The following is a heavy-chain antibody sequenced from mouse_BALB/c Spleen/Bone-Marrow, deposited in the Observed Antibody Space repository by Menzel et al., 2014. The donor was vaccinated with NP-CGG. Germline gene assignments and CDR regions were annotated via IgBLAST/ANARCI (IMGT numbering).Heavy chain of an antibody. CDR1: GYSFTGYF. J-gene: IGHJ1*01. CDR3: AREGGYYYGSSPYFDV. CDR2: INPYNGDT. V-gene: IGHV1-20*02. D-gene: IGHD1-1*01. Sequence: VQLQQSGPELVKPGASVKISCKASGYSFTGYFMNWVMQSHGKSLEWIGRINPYNGDTFYNQKFKGNATLTVDKSSSTAHMELRSLASEDSAVYYCAREGGYYYGSSPYFDVWGAGTTVTVSS.